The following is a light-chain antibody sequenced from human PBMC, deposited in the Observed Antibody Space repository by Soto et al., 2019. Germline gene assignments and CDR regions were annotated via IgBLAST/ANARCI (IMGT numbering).Light chain of an antibody. CDR1: QSVSNNY. CDR3: QQYGSSPWT. Sequence: EIVLTQSPGTLSLSPGERATLSCRASQSVSNNYLAWYQQKPGRAPRLLIYGASTRAAGIPDSFSGSVSGTDFTLTISRLEPEDFAVYFCQQYGSSPWTFGQGTKVEIK. CDR2: GAS. V-gene: IGKV3-20*01. J-gene: IGKJ1*01.